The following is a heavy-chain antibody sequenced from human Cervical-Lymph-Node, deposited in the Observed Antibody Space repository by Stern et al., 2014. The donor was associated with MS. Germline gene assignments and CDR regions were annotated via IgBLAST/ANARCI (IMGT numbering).Heavy chain of an antibody. CDR1: GFTFSTYW. Sequence: EVQLVESGGGLVQPGGSLRLSCAASGFTFSTYWMHWVRQAPGKGLGWVSRINSDESSTTYADSVKGRCSISRDNDKNSLYLQMNSLRAEDTAVYYCARGVMVAATYAYDIWGQGTMVTISS. CDR2: INSDESST. CDR3: ARGVMVAATYAYDI. D-gene: IGHD2-15*01. V-gene: IGHV3-74*01. J-gene: IGHJ3*02.